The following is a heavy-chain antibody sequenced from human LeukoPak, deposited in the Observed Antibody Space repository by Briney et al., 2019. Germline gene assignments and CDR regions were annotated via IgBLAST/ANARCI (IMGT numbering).Heavy chain of an antibody. Sequence: GRSLRLSCVASGFTFSSYSMNWVRQAPGKGLEWVSSISSSSSYIYYADSVKGRFTLSRDNAKNSLYLQMNSLRVEDTAVYYCARGRLCSSTSCYFDWFDPWGQGTLVTVSS. J-gene: IGHJ5*02. CDR3: ARGRLCSSTSCYFDWFDP. CDR1: GFTFSSYS. V-gene: IGHV3-21*01. D-gene: IGHD2-2*01. CDR2: ISSSSSYI.